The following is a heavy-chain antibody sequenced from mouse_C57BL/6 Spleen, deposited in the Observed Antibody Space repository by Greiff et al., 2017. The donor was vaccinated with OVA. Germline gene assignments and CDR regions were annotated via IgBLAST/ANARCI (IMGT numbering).Heavy chain of an antibody. CDR1: GFTFSDYG. V-gene: IGHV5-17*01. CDR3: ATGTGGNY. J-gene: IGHJ2*01. D-gene: IGHD4-1*01. Sequence: EVKLVESGGGLVKPGGSLKLSCAASGFTFSDYGMHWVRQAPEKGLEWVAYISSGSSTIYYADTVKGRFTISRDNAKNTLCLQMTSLRSEDTAMYYCATGTGGNYWGQGTTLTVSS. CDR2: ISSGSSTI.